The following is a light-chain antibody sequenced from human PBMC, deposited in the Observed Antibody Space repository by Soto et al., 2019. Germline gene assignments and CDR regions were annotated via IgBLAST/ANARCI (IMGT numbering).Light chain of an antibody. J-gene: IGKJ1*01. CDR3: QQYEKYST. CDR1: QNIRNL. CDR2: DAS. V-gene: IGKV1-5*01. Sequence: DIQLTQSPSTLSAAVGDSVTITCRASQNIRNLLAWYQQKPGKAPKPLIFDASTLKTGVPSRFSGSGSGTEFTLTVTRLQPDDFATYFCQQYEKYSTFGHGTKVDVK.